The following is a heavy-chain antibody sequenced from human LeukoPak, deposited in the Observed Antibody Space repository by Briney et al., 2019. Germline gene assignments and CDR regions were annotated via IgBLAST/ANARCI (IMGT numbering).Heavy chain of an antibody. CDR1: GGSISSGGYY. CDR3: ASNDYGDPINRYYYYGMDV. J-gene: IGHJ6*02. CDR2: IYYSGST. D-gene: IGHD4-17*01. V-gene: IGHV4-31*03. Sequence: PSETLSLTCTVSGGSISSGGYYWSWIRQHPGKGLEWIGYIYYSGSTYYNPSLKSRVTISVDTSKNRFSLKLSSVTAADTAVYYCASNDYGDPINRYYYYGMDVWGQGTTVTVSS.